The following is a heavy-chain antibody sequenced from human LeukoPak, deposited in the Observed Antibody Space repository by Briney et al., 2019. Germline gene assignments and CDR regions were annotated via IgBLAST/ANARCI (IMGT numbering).Heavy chain of an antibody. CDR2: INHSGST. Sequence: SETLSLTCAVYGGSFSGYYWSWIRQPPGKGLEWIGEINHSGSTNYNPSLKSRVTISVDTSKNQFSLKLSSVTAADTAVYYCARSSARSYYFDYWGQGTLVTVSS. CDR1: GGSFSGYY. V-gene: IGHV4-34*01. D-gene: IGHD3-10*01. CDR3: ARSSARSYYFDY. J-gene: IGHJ4*02.